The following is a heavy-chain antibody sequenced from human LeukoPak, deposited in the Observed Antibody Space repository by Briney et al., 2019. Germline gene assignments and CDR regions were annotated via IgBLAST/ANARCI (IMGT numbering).Heavy chain of an antibody. J-gene: IGHJ4*02. CDR3: ARRLRRNYFDY. D-gene: IGHD4-17*01. Sequence: PGGSLRLSCAASGFTFSSYEMNWVRQAPGKGLEWVSYISSSGSTIYYEDSVKGRFTISRDNAKNSLYLQMNSLRAEDTAVYYCARRLRRNYFDYWGQGTLVTVSS. CDR2: ISSSGSTI. CDR1: GFTFSSYE. V-gene: IGHV3-48*03.